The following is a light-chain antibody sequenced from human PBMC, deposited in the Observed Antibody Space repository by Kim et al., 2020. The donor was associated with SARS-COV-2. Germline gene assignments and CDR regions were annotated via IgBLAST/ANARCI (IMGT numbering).Light chain of an antibody. J-gene: IGLJ2*01. CDR1: NLGRQS. CDR3: QVWDSSSDHVV. Sequence: SYELTQPPSVSVAPGKTARITCGGNNLGRQSVHWYQQKPGQAPVLVIYYDDNRPSGIPERFSGSNSGNTATLTISRLEAGDEADYYCQVWDSSSDHVVFG. CDR2: YDD. V-gene: IGLV3-21*04.